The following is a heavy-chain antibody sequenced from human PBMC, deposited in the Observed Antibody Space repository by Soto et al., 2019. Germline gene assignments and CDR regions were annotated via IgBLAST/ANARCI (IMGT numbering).Heavy chain of an antibody. CDR3: ASRWGAAFDY. Sequence: QVQLQESGPGLVKPSETLSLTCTVSGGSISSYYWSWIRQPPGKGLEWIGYIYYSGSTNYNPSLKSRVTISVATSNTQFSLTLSSVTAADTAVYYCASRWGAAFDYWGQGTLVTVSS. CDR1: GGSISSYY. CDR2: IYYSGST. J-gene: IGHJ4*02. V-gene: IGHV4-59*08. D-gene: IGHD1-26*01.